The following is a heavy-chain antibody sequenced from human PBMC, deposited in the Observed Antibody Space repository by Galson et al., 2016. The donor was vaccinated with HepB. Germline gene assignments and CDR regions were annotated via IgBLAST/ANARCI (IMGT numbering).Heavy chain of an antibody. CDR1: GFTFSSYS. CDR2: ISSSSSNI. J-gene: IGHJ6*02. D-gene: IGHD5-12*01. V-gene: IGHV3-48*01. Sequence: SLRLSCAASGFTFSSYSMNWVRQAPGNGLEWVSYISSSSSNIQYADSVKGRFTISRDKTKNTPDLQMNSLRGDDTAVYYCARGEDGGYPLRYYYGMDVWGQGTTVTVSS. CDR3: ARGEDGGYPLRYYYGMDV.